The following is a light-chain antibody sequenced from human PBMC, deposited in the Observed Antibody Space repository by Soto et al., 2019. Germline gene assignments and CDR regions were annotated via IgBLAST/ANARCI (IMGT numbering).Light chain of an antibody. CDR2: DAS. Sequence: QSVLTQPRSVSASPGQSVTISCTGTSSNVGGYNYVSWYQQNPGKAPKLMIYDASKRPPGVPHRFSGSKSGNAAFLTISGLQVEDEADYYCCSYAASYTLLFGGGTKLTVL. CDR3: CSYAASYTLL. CDR1: SSNVGGYNY. J-gene: IGLJ3*02. V-gene: IGLV2-11*01.